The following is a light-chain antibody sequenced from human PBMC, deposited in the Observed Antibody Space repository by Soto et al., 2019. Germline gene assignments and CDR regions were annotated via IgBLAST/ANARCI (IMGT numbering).Light chain of an antibody. V-gene: IGKV3-15*01. CDR3: QQYSAWPLT. J-gene: IGKJ4*01. CDR1: QSVNNN. CDR2: FAS. Sequence: EIVMTQSPATLSVSPGEKATLSCRASQSVNNNLAWYQQKPGQAPRLLIYFASTRATGIPARFSGSGSGTEFSLTISXXQSEDFAVYYCQQYSAWPLTFGGGTKVETK.